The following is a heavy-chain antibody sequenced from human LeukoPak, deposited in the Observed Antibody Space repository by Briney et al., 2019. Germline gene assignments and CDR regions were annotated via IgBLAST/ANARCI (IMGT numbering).Heavy chain of an antibody. V-gene: IGHV3-30*02. J-gene: IGHJ6*03. CDR3: AKVMPPGRMRFYFYYMDV. Sequence: GGSLRLSCAASGFTFSGYGMHWVRQAPGKGLEWVAFIRYDGSNEYYADSVKGRFTISRDKSKNTLSLQMNGLRVEDTAVYYCAKVMPPGRMRFYFYYMDVWGKGTTVTVS. D-gene: IGHD2-15*01. CDR1: GFTFSGYG. CDR2: IRYDGSNE.